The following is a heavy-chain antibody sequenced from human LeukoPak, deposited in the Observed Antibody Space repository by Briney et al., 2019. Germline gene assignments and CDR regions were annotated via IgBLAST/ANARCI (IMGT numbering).Heavy chain of an antibody. V-gene: IGHV3-64*04. D-gene: IGHD3-10*01. CDR2: IISNGEST. J-gene: IGHJ4*02. CDR1: GFTFSGYA. Sequence: PGGSLRLSCSASGFTFSGYAMHWVRQAPGKGLEYVSAIISNGESTYYSDSVKDRFTISRDNSKNTLYLQMNSLRIEDTAVYYCGRGSVGFGELNYWGQGTLVTVSS. CDR3: GRGSVGFGELNY.